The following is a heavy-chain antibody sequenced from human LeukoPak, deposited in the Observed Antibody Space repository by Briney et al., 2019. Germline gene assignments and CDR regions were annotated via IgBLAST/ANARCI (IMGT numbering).Heavy chain of an antibody. CDR3: ARDPTMVRGAIDY. J-gene: IGHJ4*02. D-gene: IGHD3-10*01. CDR2: INNDGSRT. CDR1: EFTFSKYW. V-gene: IGHV3-74*01. Sequence: GSLRLSCVASEFTFSKYWMHWVRQARGKGLVSVSRINNDGSRTTYADSVKGRFTISRDNAKNTVYLQMNSLRAEDTAVYYCARDPTMVRGAIDYWGQGTLVTVSS.